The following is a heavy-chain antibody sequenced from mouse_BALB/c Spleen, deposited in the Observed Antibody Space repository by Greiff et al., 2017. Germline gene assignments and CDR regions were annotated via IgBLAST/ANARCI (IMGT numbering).Heavy chain of an antibody. J-gene: IGHJ4*01. Sequence: EVMLVESGGGLVKPGGSLKLSCAASGFTFSSYTMSWVRQTPEKRLGWVATISSGGSYTYYPDSVKGRFTISRDNAKNTLYLQMSSLKSEDTAMYYCTRDGYDRFPTMDDWGQGASVTGAS. CDR1: GFTFSSYT. D-gene: IGHD2-2*01. CDR3: TRDGYDRFPTMDD. V-gene: IGHV5-6-4*01. CDR2: ISSGGSYT.